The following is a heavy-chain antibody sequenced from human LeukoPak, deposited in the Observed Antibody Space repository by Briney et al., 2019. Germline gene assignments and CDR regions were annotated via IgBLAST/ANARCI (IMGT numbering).Heavy chain of an antibody. V-gene: IGHV1-46*01. Sequence: ASVKVSCKASGYTFTSYYMHWVRQDPGQGLEWMGIINPSGGSTSYAQKFQGRVTMTRDTSTSTVYMELSSLRSEDTAVYYCARSYCSGGSCYGAWFDPWGQGTLVTVSS. J-gene: IGHJ5*02. CDR2: INPSGGST. D-gene: IGHD2-15*01. CDR3: ARSYCSGGSCYGAWFDP. CDR1: GYTFTSYY.